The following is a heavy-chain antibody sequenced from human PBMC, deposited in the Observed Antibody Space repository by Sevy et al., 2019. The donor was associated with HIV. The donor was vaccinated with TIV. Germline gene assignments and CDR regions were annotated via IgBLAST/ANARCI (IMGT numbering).Heavy chain of an antibody. Sequence: GGSRRLSCTASGFTFGDYAMNWFRQAPGKGLEWVGFIRSKAYGGTTEYAASVKGRFTISRDDSKSIAYLQMNSLKTEDTAVYYCSRGRGYSYGYVDYWGQGTLVTVSS. V-gene: IGHV3-49*03. J-gene: IGHJ4*02. CDR1: GFTFGDYA. CDR3: SRGRGYSYGYVDY. D-gene: IGHD5-18*01. CDR2: IRSKAYGGTT.